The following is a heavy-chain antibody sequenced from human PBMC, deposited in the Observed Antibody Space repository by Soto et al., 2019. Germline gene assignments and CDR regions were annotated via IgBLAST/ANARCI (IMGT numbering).Heavy chain of an antibody. Sequence: EVEVLESGGGLVQPGGSLRLSCAASGFTFSAYVMSWVRQAPGKGLEWVSSITSSGGGTYYADSVKGRFTVSRDNSKNTVYLQMNSMRDEDTAVYYCAKRTAAWGQGTLVTVSS. V-gene: IGHV3-23*01. D-gene: IGHD6-6*01. CDR1: GFTFSAYV. CDR3: AKRTAA. CDR2: ITSSGGGT. J-gene: IGHJ4*02.